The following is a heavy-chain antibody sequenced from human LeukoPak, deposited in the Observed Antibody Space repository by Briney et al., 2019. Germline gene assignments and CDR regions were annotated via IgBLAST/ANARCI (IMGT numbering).Heavy chain of an antibody. D-gene: IGHD3-10*01. CDR1: GFTFDDYA. CDR2: ISWNSGNI. CDR3: AKDRSGGSGSYSDY. V-gene: IGHV3-9*01. Sequence: GRSLRLSCAASGFTFDDYAMHWVRHAPGKGLEWVSGISWNSGNINYADSVKGRFTISRDNAKNSLYLQMNSLRAEDTALYYCAKDRSGGSGSYSDYWGQGTLVTVSS. J-gene: IGHJ4*02.